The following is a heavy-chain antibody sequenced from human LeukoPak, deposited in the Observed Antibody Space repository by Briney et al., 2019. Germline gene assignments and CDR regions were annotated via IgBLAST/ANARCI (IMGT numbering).Heavy chain of an antibody. CDR3: ARHEGGYDILTGYFTHGFDI. Sequence: PSETLSLTCTVSGGSISSSSYYWGWIRQPPGKGPEWIGSIYYSGSTYYNPSLKSRVTISVDTSKNQFSLKLSSVTAADTAVYYCARHEGGYDILTGYFTHGFDIWGQGTMVTVSS. V-gene: IGHV4-39*01. J-gene: IGHJ3*02. CDR1: GGSISSSSYY. D-gene: IGHD3-9*01. CDR2: IYYSGST.